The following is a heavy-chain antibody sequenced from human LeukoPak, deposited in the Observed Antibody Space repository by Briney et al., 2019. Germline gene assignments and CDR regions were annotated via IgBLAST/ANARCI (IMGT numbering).Heavy chain of an antibody. CDR3: ARDSYYFDSSGYTYYYYMDV. J-gene: IGHJ6*03. CDR2: INSDESST. CDR1: GFTFSSYW. D-gene: IGHD3-22*01. Sequence: GGSLRLSCAASGFTFSSYWMHWVRQAPGKGLVWVSRINSDESSTNYADSVKGRFTISRDNAKNTLYLQMNSLRAEDTAVYYCARDSYYFDSSGYTYYYYMDVWGKGTTVTVSS. V-gene: IGHV3-74*01.